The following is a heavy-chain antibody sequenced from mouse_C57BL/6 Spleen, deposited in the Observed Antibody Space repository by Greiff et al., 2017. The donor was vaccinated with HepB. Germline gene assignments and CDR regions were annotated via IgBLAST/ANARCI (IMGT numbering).Heavy chain of an antibody. CDR2: IDPENGDT. D-gene: IGHD1-1*01. V-gene: IGHV14-4*01. CDR3: TYYGSSSFAY. Sequence: VQLQQSGAELVRPGASVKLSCTASGFNIKDDYMHWVKQRPEQGLEWIGWIDPENGDTEYASKFQGKATITADTSSNTAYLQLSSLTSEDTAVYYCTYYGSSSFAYWGQGTLVTVSA. CDR1: GFNIKDDY. J-gene: IGHJ3*01.